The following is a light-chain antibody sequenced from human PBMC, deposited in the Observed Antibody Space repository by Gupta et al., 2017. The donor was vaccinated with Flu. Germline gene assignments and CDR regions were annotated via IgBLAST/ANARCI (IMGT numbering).Light chain of an antibody. J-gene: IGLJ2*01. CDR3: SSYAGSSNLV. CDR1: SSDVGGYNY. V-gene: IGLV2-8*01. Sequence: QSALTQPPSASGSPGQSVTITCTGTSSDVGGYNYVSWYQQYPGKAPNLMIYEVTKRPSGVPDRFSGSKSGNTASLTVSGLQAEDEADYYCSSYAGSSNLVFGGGTKLTVL. CDR2: EVT.